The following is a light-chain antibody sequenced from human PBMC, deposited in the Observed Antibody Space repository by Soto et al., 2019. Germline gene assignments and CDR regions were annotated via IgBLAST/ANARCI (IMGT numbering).Light chain of an antibody. V-gene: IGKV1-39*01. J-gene: IGKJ2*02. CDR2: DAS. CDR1: QSISNY. Sequence: DIQMTQSPSSLSASVGDRVTITCRASQSISNYLNWYQQKPGKVPNLLIYDASSLLSGVPSRFSGSGSGTDFTLTISSLQPEDFSIYYCQQSDSTPCTFGQGTKLEIK. CDR3: QQSDSTPCT.